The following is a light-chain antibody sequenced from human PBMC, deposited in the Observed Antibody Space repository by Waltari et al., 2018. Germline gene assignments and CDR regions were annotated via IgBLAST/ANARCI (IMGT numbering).Light chain of an antibody. V-gene: IGLV4-69*01. J-gene: IGLJ3*02. Sequence: LVLTQSPSASAYLGASVKLTCTPSSGYSSNVIAWPQQRPGKGPRYLMKFNSDGSHRKGDDIPGRFSASNSGTEYYLTISSLQSEDEADYYCQTGGHGTWVFGGGTKLTVL. CDR1: SGYSSNV. CDR2: FNSDGSH. CDR3: QTGGHGTWV.